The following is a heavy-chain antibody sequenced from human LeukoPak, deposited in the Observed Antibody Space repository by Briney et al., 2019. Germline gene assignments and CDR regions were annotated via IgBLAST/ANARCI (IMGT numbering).Heavy chain of an antibody. V-gene: IGHV3-9*01. CDR3: ATQGGIAVAGIGYFDY. D-gene: IGHD6-19*01. Sequence: GGSLRLSCAASGFTFDDYAMHWVRQAPGKGLEWVSGISWNSGSIGYADSVKGRFTISRDNSKNTLYLQMNSLRAEDTAVYYCATQGGIAVAGIGYFDYWGQGTLVTVSS. CDR2: ISWNSGSI. CDR1: GFTFDDYA. J-gene: IGHJ4*02.